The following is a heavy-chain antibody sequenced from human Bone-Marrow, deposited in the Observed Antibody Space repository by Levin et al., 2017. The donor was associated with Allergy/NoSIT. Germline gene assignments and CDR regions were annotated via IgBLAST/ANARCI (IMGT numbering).Heavy chain of an antibody. CDR2: ISYDGSNK. J-gene: IGHJ6*02. CDR3: AKSLPGVFALMDV. D-gene: IGHD3-10*01. Sequence: GGSLRLSCAASGFTFSSYGMHWVRQAPGKGLEWVAVISYDGSNKYYADSVKGRFTISRDNSKNTLYLQMNSLRAEDTAVYYCAKSLPGVFALMDVWGQGTTVTVSS. V-gene: IGHV3-30*18. CDR1: GFTFSSYG.